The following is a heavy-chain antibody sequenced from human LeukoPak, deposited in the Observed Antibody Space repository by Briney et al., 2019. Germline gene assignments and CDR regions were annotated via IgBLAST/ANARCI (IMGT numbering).Heavy chain of an antibody. Sequence: PGGSLRLPCAASGFTVSSSYMSWVRQAPGKGLEWVSVIYSGGSTYYADSVKGRFTISRDNSKNTLYLQMNSLRAEETAVYYCAREKLLDDSSGRLGYYYGMDVWGQGTTVTVSS. J-gene: IGHJ6*02. CDR1: GFTVSSSY. V-gene: IGHV3-66*01. CDR3: AREKLLDDSSGRLGYYYGMDV. D-gene: IGHD3-22*01. CDR2: IYSGGST.